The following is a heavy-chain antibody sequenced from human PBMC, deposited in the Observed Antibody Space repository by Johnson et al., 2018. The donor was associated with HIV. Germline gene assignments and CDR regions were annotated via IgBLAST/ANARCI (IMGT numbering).Heavy chain of an antibody. D-gene: IGHD1-26*01. V-gene: IGHV3-66*02. Sequence: DVQVVESGGGLVQPGGSLRLSCAASGFTFSSYAMSWVRQAPGKGLEWVSAIYSGGSTYYADSVKGRFTISRDNSKNTLYLQMNSLRAEDTAVYYCAREGSGSWLDAFDIWGQGTMVTVSS. CDR2: IYSGGST. CDR1: GFTFSSYA. CDR3: AREGSGSWLDAFDI. J-gene: IGHJ3*02.